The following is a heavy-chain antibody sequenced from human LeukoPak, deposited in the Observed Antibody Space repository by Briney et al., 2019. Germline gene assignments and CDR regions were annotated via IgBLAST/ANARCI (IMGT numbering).Heavy chain of an antibody. CDR1: GGSVSSYY. CDR3: ARDAPVAAGPRWFDP. V-gene: IGHV4-59*02. D-gene: IGHD2-15*01. Sequence: SETLSLTCTVSGGSVSSYYWSWIRQPPGKGLEWIGYIYYSGSTNYNPSLKSRVTISVDTSKNQFSLKLSSVTAADTAVYYCARDAPVAAGPRWFDPWGQGTLVTVSS. J-gene: IGHJ5*02. CDR2: IYYSGST.